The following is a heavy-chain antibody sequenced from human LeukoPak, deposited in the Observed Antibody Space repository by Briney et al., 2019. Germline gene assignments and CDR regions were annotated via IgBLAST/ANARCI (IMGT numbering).Heavy chain of an antibody. CDR2: ISSSSSTI. V-gene: IGHV3-48*04. D-gene: IGHD1-1*01. CDR1: GFTFSSYS. CDR3: ARDLVNEGFDP. Sequence: GGSLRLSCAASGFTFSSYSMNWVRQAPGKGLEWVSYISSSSSTIYYADSVKGRFTISRDNAKNSLYLQMNSLRAEDTAVYYCARDLVNEGFDPWGQGTLVTVSS. J-gene: IGHJ5*02.